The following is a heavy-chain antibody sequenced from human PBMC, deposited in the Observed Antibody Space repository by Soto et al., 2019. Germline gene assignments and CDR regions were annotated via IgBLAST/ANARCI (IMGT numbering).Heavy chain of an antibody. CDR2: IYYSGST. V-gene: IGHV4-59*01. D-gene: IGHD3-3*01. J-gene: IGHJ5*02. CDR3: ERSEVYDFLSGYPVVLFDP. Sequence: SETLSLTCTVSGGSISSYYWSWIRQPPGKGLEWIGYIYYSGSTNYNPSLKSRVTISVDTSRNQFSLKLSSVTAADTAVYYCERSEVYDFLSGYPVVLFDPWGQGTLVTVSS. CDR1: GGSISSYY.